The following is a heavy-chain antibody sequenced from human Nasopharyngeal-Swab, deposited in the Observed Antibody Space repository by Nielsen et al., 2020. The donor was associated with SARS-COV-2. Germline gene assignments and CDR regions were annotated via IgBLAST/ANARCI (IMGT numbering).Heavy chain of an antibody. D-gene: IGHD4-23*01. Sequence: ASVKVSCKASGYTFTSYGISWVRQAPGQGLEWMGWISAYNGNTNYAQKLQGRVTMTTDTSTSTAYMGLRSLRSDDTAVYYCASPATVVTLDAFDIWGQGTMVTVSS. CDR1: GYTFTSYG. J-gene: IGHJ3*02. CDR3: ASPATVVTLDAFDI. CDR2: ISAYNGNT. V-gene: IGHV1-18*01.